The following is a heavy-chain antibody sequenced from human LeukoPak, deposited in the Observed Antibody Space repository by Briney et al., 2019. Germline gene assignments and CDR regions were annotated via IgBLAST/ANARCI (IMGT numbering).Heavy chain of an antibody. CDR2: INHSGST. D-gene: IGHD3-3*01. J-gene: IGHJ4*02. V-gene: IGHV4-34*01. Sequence: PSETLSLTGAVYGGSFSGYYWSWIRQPPGKGLEWIGEINHSGSTNYNPSLKSRVTISVDTSKNQFSLKLSSVTAADTAVYYCARFLPNTIFGVVTNSYFDYWGQGTLVTVSS. CDR1: GGSFSGYY. CDR3: ARFLPNTIFGVVTNSYFDY.